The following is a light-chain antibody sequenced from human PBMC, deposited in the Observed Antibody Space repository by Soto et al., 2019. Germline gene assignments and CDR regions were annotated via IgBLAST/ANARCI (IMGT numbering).Light chain of an antibody. Sequence: IRMTQSTSSLSASRGDRVTITWLASQGISSYLAWYQQKPGIAPKLLIYAASTLQSGVPSRFSASGSGTEFTLAIRSLQPDDFATYYCKQYNRPSINLGQGTRLEIK. CDR1: QGISSY. V-gene: IGKV1-8*01. J-gene: IGKJ5*01. CDR2: AAS. CDR3: KQYNRPSIN.